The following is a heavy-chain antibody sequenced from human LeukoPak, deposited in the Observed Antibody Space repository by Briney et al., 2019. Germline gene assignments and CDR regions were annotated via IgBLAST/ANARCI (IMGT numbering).Heavy chain of an antibody. CDR1: GYTFTSYY. CDR2: INPCGGST. D-gene: IGHD3-3*01. V-gene: IGHV1-46*01. J-gene: IGHJ5*02. Sequence: ASVKVSCKASGYTFTSYYMHWVRQAPGQGLEWMGIINPCGGSTSYAQKFQGRVTMTRDTSTSTVYMELSSLRSEDTAVYYCARERLRFLEWLFNTRNWFDPWGQGTLVTVSS. CDR3: ARERLRFLEWLFNTRNWFDP.